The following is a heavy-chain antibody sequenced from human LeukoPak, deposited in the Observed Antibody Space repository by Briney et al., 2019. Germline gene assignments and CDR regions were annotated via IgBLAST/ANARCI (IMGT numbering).Heavy chain of an antibody. V-gene: IGHV1-69*13. J-gene: IGHJ6*03. CDR3: ARAPGYCSSTSCYTGGYYYYYMDV. CDR1: GGTFSSYA. Sequence: GASVKVSCKASGGTFSSYAISWVRQAPGQGLEWMGGIIPIFGTANYAQKFQGRVTITADESTSTAYMELSSLRSEDTAVYYCARAPGYCSSTSCYTGGYYYYYMDVWGKGTTVTVSS. CDR2: IIPIFGTA. D-gene: IGHD2-2*02.